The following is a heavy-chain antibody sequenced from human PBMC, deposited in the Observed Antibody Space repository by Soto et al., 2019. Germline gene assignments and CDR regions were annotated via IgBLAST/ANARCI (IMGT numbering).Heavy chain of an antibody. J-gene: IGHJ6*02. V-gene: IGHV1-2*02. CDR1: GYTFTGYY. CDR2: INPNSGGT. Sequence: ASVKVSCKASGYTFTGYYMHWVRQAPGQGLEWMGWINPNSGGTNYAQKFQGRVTMTRDTSISTAYMELSRLRSDDTAVYYCATGSSSGSRVRGVYGMDVWGQGXTVTVYS. D-gene: IGHD3-10*01. CDR3: ATGSSSGSRVRGVYGMDV.